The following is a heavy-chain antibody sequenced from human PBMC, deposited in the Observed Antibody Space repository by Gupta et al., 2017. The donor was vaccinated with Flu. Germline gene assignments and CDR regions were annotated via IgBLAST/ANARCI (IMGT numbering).Heavy chain of an antibody. CDR3: ARSYRGYSYGSFGYYFDY. CDR1: GGTFSSYA. V-gene: IGHV1-69*06. Sequence: GGTFSSYAISWVRQAPGQGLEWMGGIIPIFGTANYAQKFQGRVTITADKSTSTAYMELSSLRSEDTAVYYCARSYRGYSYGSFGYYFDYWVQG. CDR2: IIPIFGTA. J-gene: IGHJ4*02. D-gene: IGHD5-18*01.